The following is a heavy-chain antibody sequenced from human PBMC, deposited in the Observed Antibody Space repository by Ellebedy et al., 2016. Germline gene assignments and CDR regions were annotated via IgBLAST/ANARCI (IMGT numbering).Heavy chain of an antibody. J-gene: IGHJ4*02. CDR3: ARVAAAGTMNLFDY. Sequence: ASVKVSCKASGYTFTSYDINWVRQATGQGLEWMGWMNPNSGNTGYAQKFQGRVTMTRNTSISTAYMELSSLRSEDTAVYYCARVAAAGTMNLFDYWGQGTLVTVSS. CDR1: GYTFTSYD. V-gene: IGHV1-8*01. D-gene: IGHD6-13*01. CDR2: MNPNSGNT.